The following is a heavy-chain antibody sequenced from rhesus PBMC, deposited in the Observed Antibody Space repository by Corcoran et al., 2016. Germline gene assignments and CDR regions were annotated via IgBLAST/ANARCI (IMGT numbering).Heavy chain of an antibody. D-gene: IGHD3-16*01. CDR2: IYWDDDT. V-gene: IGHV2-174*01. CDR1: GFSISTSGMG. J-gene: IGHJ4*01. CDR3: ARRRNSGSYYFDY. Sequence: QVTLKESGPALVKPTQTLTLTCTFSGFSISTSGMGVGWIRQPTGKAPEWLALIYWDDDTYYITALKSRLTISKDTSKNQVVRTRTNMDPVDTATYYCARRRNSGSYYFDYWGQGVLVTVSS.